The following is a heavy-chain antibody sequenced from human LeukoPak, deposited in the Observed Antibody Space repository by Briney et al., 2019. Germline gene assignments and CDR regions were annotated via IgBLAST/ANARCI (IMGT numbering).Heavy chain of an antibody. CDR2: ISYDGSNK. V-gene: IGHV3-30*18. CDR1: GFTFSSYG. Sequence: GGSLRLSCAASGFTFSSYGMHWVRQAPGKGLEWVAFISYDGSNKYYADSVKGRFTISRDSPKNTLYLQMNSLRSEDSAVYYCAKDSQQWLVRSTDFWGQGTLVTVSS. D-gene: IGHD6-19*01. J-gene: IGHJ4*02. CDR3: AKDSQQWLVRSTDF.